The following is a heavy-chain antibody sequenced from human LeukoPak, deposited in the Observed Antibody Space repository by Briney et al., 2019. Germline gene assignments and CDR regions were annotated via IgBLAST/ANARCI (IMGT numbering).Heavy chain of an antibody. CDR3: AKNGQSGFSFDP. D-gene: IGHD3-3*01. CDR1: GGSFIGGY. J-gene: IGHJ5*02. V-gene: IGHV4-34*01. Sequence: SETLSLTCAVYGGSFIGGYWSWIRQPPGKGLEWIGEGDQRGGTKYNPSLKGRVTISADSSKNQFSLKLYYVSAADTAVHYCAKNGQSGFSFDPWGQGTLVTVSS. CDR2: GDQRGGT.